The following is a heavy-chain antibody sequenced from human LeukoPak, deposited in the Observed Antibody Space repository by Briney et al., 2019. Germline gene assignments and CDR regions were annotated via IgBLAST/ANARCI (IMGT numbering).Heavy chain of an antibody. D-gene: IGHD2-2*01. J-gene: IGHJ4*02. CDR3: ARDCRSTSCYVV. CDR1: GFTFSSYA. V-gene: IGHV3-30*04. CDR2: ISYDGSNK. Sequence: GRSLRLSCAASGFTFSSYAMHWVRQAPGKGLEWVAVISYDGSNKYYADSVKGRFTISRDNSKNTLYLQMNSLRAEDTAVYYCARDCRSTSCYVVWGQGTLVTVSS.